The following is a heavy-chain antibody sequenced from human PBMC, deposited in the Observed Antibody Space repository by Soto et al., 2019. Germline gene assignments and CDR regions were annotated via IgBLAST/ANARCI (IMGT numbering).Heavy chain of an antibody. J-gene: IGHJ5*02. CDR1: GFTFGRYW. V-gene: IGHV3-74*01. CDR3: ARDFPHNWFDP. Sequence: PGGSLRLSCAGRGFTFGRYWMHWVRQAPGKGLVWVSRIDNDGSNTFYADSVKGRFTISRDNAKNTLYLQMNSLRAEDTAVYYYARDFPHNWFDPWGQGTLVTVSS. CDR2: IDNDGSNT.